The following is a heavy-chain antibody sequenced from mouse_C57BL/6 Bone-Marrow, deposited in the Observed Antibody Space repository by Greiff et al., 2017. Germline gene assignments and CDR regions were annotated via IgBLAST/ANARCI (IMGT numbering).Heavy chain of an antibody. V-gene: IGHV1-80*01. CDR3: GRDWYYFDY. CDR1: GYAFTAYW. Sequence: QVKVVESGAELMKPGASVKLSCKVSGYAFTAYWMEWVKQRPGQGLEWIGQIFPGDGYTNYNGKFKGKATLTADTSSSTAYMQLSSLTSADSEFYLCGRDWYYFDYWGQGTTVTVSS. CDR2: IFPGDGYT. D-gene: IGHD4-1*01. J-gene: IGHJ2*01.